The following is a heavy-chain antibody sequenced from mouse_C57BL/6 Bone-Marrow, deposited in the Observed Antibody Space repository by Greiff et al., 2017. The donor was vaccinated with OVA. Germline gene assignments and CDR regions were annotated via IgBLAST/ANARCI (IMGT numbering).Heavy chain of an antibody. CDR2: ISNLAYSI. CDR1: GFTFSDYG. D-gene: IGHD1-1*01. V-gene: IGHV5-15*01. CDR3: ARNYGSSPYAMDY. Sequence: EVQLVESGGGLVQPGGSLKLSCAASGFTFSDYGMAWVRQAPRKGPEWVAFISNLAYSIYYADTVTGRFTISSENAKNTLYLEMSSLRSEDTAMYYCARNYGSSPYAMDYWGQGTSVTVSS. J-gene: IGHJ4*01.